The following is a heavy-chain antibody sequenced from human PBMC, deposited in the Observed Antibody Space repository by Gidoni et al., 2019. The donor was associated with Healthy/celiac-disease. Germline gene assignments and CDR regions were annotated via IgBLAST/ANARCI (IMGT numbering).Heavy chain of an antibody. CDR3: ARVPGKGSGWYLGGY. CDR2: ISSSSSTI. CDR1: GFTFSSSS. D-gene: IGHD6-19*01. V-gene: IGHV3-48*02. Sequence: EVQLVESGGGLVQPGGSLRLSCAASGFTFSSSSMNWVRQAPGKGLEWVSYISSSSSTIYYADSVKGRFTISRDNAKNSLYLQMNSLRDEDTAVYYCARVPGKGSGWYLGGYWGQGTLVTVSS. J-gene: IGHJ4*02.